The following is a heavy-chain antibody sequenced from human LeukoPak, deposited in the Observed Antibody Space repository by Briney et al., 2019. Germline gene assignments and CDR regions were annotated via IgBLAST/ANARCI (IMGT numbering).Heavy chain of an antibody. J-gene: IGHJ4*02. CDR1: GFTFSNAW. CDR3: TTALDAKYYYGSGSYRGTEGIDY. CDR2: IKTKTDGETR. Sequence: PGGSLRLSCSASGFTFSNAWMSWVRQAPGKGLEWVGRIKTKTDGETRDYAAPVKGRFTISRDDSKNTLYLQMNSLKTEDTAVYYCTTALDAKYYYGSGSYRGTEGIDYWGQGTLVTVSS. D-gene: IGHD3-10*01. V-gene: IGHV3-15*01.